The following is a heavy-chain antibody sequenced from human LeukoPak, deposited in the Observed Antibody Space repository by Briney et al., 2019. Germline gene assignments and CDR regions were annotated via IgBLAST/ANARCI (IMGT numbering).Heavy chain of an antibody. J-gene: IGHJ5*02. CDR3: AREIAVAGICWFDP. D-gene: IGHD6-19*01. Sequence: ASVKVSCKASGYTFTSYAMNWVRQAPGHGLEWMGWINTNTGNPTYAQGFTGRFVFSLDTSVSTAYLQISSLKAEDTAVYYCAREIAVAGICWFDPWGQGTLVTVSS. V-gene: IGHV7-4-1*02. CDR2: INTNTGNP. CDR1: GYTFTSYA.